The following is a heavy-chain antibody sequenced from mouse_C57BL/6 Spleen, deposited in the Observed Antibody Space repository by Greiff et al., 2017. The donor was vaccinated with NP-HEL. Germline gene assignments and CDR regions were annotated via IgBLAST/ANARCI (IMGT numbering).Heavy chain of an antibody. CDR1: GYTFTSYW. Sequence: VQLQQPGAELVKPGASVKLSCKASGYTFTSYWVHWVKQRPGQGLEWIGMIHPNSGSTNYNEKFKSKATLTVDKSSSTAYMQLSSLTSEDSAVYYCARKKDSSFFAYWGQGTLVTVSA. V-gene: IGHV1-64*01. CDR3: ARKKDSSFFAY. CDR2: IHPNSGST. J-gene: IGHJ3*01. D-gene: IGHD1-1*01.